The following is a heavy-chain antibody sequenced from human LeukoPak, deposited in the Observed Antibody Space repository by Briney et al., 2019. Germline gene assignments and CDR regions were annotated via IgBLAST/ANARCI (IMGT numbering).Heavy chain of an antibody. CDR2: IFYSGST. Sequence: SETLSLTCTVSGGSISTGGYYWTWIRQHPGKGLEWIGYIFYSGSTSYNPSLKSRVTISVDTSKDQFSLKLSSVTAADTAVYYCARETAIYYFMGVWGEGTTVTVSS. CDR3: ARETAIYYFMGV. J-gene: IGHJ6*03. V-gene: IGHV4-31*03. D-gene: IGHD2-21*02. CDR1: GGSISTGGYY.